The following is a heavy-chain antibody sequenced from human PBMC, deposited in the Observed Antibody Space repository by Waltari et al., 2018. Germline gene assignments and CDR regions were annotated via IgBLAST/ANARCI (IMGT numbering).Heavy chain of an antibody. J-gene: IGHJ4*02. Sequence: EVHLVESGGGLVQSGGSLRLSCAASGFTFSSYWMHWVRQAPGKGLGWVSRINGDGTSLSYADSVKGRFTIFRDNAKNTVSLQMNRLSAEDSARYFCVREGWEPTAPDSWGQGALVTVSS. CDR3: VREGWEPTAPDS. V-gene: IGHV3-74*01. D-gene: IGHD1-26*01. CDR2: INGDGTSL. CDR1: GFTFSSYW.